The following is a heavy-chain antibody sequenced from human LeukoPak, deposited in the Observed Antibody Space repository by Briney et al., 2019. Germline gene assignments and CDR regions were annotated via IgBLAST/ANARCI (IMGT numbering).Heavy chain of an antibody. CDR3: ARASIKRLQQLAKGINFDY. Sequence: GGSLRLSCAASGFTFSSYWMHWVRQAPRKGLVWVSRMNSDWSSTSYADSVKGRFTISRDNAKNTLYLHMNSLRAEDTAVYYCARASIKRLQQLAKGINFDYWGQGTLVTVSS. V-gene: IGHV3-74*01. D-gene: IGHD6-13*01. CDR2: MNSDWSST. J-gene: IGHJ4*02. CDR1: GFTFSSYW.